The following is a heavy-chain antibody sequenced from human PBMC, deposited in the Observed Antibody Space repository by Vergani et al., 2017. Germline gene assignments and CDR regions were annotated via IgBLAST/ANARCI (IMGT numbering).Heavy chain of an antibody. V-gene: IGHV1-69*02. D-gene: IGHD4-23*01. CDR1: GGTFSSYT. J-gene: IGHJ4*02. Sequence: QVQLVQSGAEVKKPGASVKVSCKASGGTFSSYTISWVRQAPGQGLEWMGRIIPILGIANYAQKFQGRVTITSDKSTSTAYMELSSLGSEDTAVYYCARLGEKVVPPGVWGQGTLVTVSS. CDR2: IIPILGIA. CDR3: ARLGEKVVPPGV.